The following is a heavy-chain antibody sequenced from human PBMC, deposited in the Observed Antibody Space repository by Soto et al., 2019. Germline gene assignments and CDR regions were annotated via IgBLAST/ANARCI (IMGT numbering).Heavy chain of an antibody. V-gene: IGHV1-18*01. D-gene: IGHD3-10*01. CDR3: VSDVSVSSGSFGGY. Sequence: QVQLVQSGPALKKPGAAVRFSCKASGYTFDSYGLSWVRQAPGQGLEWMGGIRTYAGNTDYQKRFQGRVTMDTDTSTCTAYLDLRSLTSDDTAVYYCVSDVSVSSGSFGGYWGEGTLVTVAS. J-gene: IGHJ4*02. CDR2: IRTYAGNT. CDR1: GYTFDSYG.